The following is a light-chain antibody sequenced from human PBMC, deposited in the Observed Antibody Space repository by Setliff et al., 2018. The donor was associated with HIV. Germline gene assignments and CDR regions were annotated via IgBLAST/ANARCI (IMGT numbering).Light chain of an antibody. CDR1: NIGSKS. Sequence: SSELTQPPSVSVAPGNTARITCGANNIGSKSVHWYQQKPGQAPVLVIYYDSDRPSGIPERFSGSNSGNTATLTITRVEAGDEADYYCQGWDSGSDHVVFGGGTKVTVL. CDR2: YDS. V-gene: IGLV3-21*04. J-gene: IGLJ3*02. CDR3: QGWDSGSDHVV.